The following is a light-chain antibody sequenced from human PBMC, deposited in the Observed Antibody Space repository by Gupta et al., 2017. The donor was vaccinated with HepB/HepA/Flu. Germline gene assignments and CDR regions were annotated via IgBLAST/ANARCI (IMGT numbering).Light chain of an antibody. CDR3: QAWDSSTGV. CDR2: QDS. V-gene: IGLV3-1*01. CDR1: KLGDKY. J-gene: IGLJ2*01. Sequence: SSALTQPPSASVSPGQTASITCSGDKLGDKYACGYQQKPVQAPVLVIYQDSKRPAGFPERFSVSNSGNTATLTISGTQARDEADYYCQAWDSSTGVIGGGTKLTVL.